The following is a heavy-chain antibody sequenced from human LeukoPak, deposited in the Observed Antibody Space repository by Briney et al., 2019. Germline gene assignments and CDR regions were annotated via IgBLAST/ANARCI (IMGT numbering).Heavy chain of an antibody. CDR1: GFPFNNYA. V-gene: IGHV3-23*01. CDR2: IIGSDAGT. Sequence: GGSLRLSCAASGFPFNNYAMTWVRQAPGRGLEWVPAIIGSDAGTYYADSVKGRFTISRDNSKNTLYLQMNSLRAEDAAVYYCTTTYYYDSSGYYYAGYWGQGTLVTVSS. D-gene: IGHD3-22*01. J-gene: IGHJ4*02. CDR3: TTTYYYDSSGYYYAGY.